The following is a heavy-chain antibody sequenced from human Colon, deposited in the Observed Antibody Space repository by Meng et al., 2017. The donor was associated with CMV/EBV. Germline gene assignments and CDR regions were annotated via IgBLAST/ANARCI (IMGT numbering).Heavy chain of an antibody. CDR1: GLTFSDYY. V-gene: IGHV3-11*01. D-gene: IGHD6-13*01. J-gene: IGHJ4*02. Sequence: SGLTFSDYYMSWIRQAPGKGLEWVSYISSSGSTIYYADSVKGRFTISRDNAKNSLYLQMNSLRAEDTAVYYCAREDGYSSSWGYFDYWGQGTLVTVSS. CDR3: AREDGYSSSWGYFDY. CDR2: ISSSGSTI.